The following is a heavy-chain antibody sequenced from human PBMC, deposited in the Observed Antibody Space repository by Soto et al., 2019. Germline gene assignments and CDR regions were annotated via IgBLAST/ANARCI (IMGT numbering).Heavy chain of an antibody. D-gene: IGHD3-22*01. CDR1: GFTFSSYA. V-gene: IGHV3-23*01. Sequence: EVQLLESGGDLVQPGGSLRLSCAASGFTFSSYAMSWVRQAPGKGLEWVSAISGGGAGTYYADSVKGRFSISRDNSENTLYLQTNSLRAEDTAVYYWAKANTPTYYYDSSGFYGFDCWGQGTLVTVSS. CDR3: AKANTPTYYYDSSGFYGFDC. J-gene: IGHJ4*02. CDR2: ISGGGAGT.